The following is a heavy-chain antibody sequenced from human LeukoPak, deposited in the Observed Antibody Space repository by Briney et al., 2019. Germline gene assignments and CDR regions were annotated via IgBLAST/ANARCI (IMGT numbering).Heavy chain of an antibody. Sequence: SETLSLTCTVSGGSISSSSYYWGWIRQPPGKGLEWIGSIYYSGSTYYNPSLKSRVTISVDTSKNQFSLKLSSVTAADTAVHYCARLGLGTTSPRPFDYWGQGTLVTVSS. CDR2: IYYSGST. J-gene: IGHJ4*02. V-gene: IGHV4-39*01. CDR3: ARLGLGTTSPRPFDY. CDR1: GGSISSSSYY. D-gene: IGHD1-7*01.